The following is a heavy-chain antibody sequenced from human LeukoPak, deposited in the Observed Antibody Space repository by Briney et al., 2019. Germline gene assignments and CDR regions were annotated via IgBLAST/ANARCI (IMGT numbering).Heavy chain of an antibody. J-gene: IGHJ6*03. CDR1: GYTFTSYD. V-gene: IGHV1-8*01. CDR2: MNPNSGNT. Sequence: ASVKVSCKASGYTFTSYDINWVRQAPGQGLEWMGWMNPNSGNTGYAQKFQGRVTMTRNTSISTAYMELSSLRSEDTAVYYCARAPLYYYYYYMDVWGKGTTVTVSS. CDR3: ARAPLYYYYYYMDV.